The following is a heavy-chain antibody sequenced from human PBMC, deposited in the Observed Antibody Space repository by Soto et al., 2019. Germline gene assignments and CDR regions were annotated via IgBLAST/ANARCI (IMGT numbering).Heavy chain of an antibody. J-gene: IGHJ4*02. CDR2: ISAYNGNT. Sequence: ASVKVSCKASGYTFTSYGISWVRQAPGQGLEWMGWISAYNGNTNYAQKLQGRVTMTTDRSKNQFSPKLSSVTAADTAVYYCARENYGGGGFDYWGQGTLVTVSS. V-gene: IGHV1-18*01. CDR1: GYTFTSYG. D-gene: IGHD4-17*01. CDR3: ARENYGGGGFDY.